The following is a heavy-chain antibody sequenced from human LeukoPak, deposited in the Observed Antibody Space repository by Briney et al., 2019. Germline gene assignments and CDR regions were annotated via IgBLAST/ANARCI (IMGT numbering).Heavy chain of an antibody. CDR2: IYTSGST. CDR1: GGSISSGSYY. CDR3: ARAGYDYVWGSYRQHAFDI. Sequence: SQTLSLTCTVSGGSISSGSYYWSWIRQPAGKGLEWIGRIYTSGSTNYNPSLKSRVTISVDTSKNQFSLKLSSVTAADTAVYYCARAGYDYVWGSYRQHAFDIWGQGTMVTVSS. V-gene: IGHV4-61*02. J-gene: IGHJ3*02. D-gene: IGHD3-16*02.